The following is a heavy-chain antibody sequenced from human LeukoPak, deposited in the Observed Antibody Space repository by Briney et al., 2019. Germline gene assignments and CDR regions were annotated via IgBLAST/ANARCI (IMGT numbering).Heavy chain of an antibody. D-gene: IGHD3-3*01. CDR3: ARDGAGDYDFWSGFLAY. CDR2: IKQDGSEK. Sequence: GGSLRLSCAASGFTFSSYWMSWVRQAPGKGLEWVANIKQDGSEKYYVDSVKGRFTISRDNAKNSLYLQMNSMRAEDTAVYYCARDGAGDYDFWSGFLAYWGQGTLVTVSS. J-gene: IGHJ4*02. V-gene: IGHV3-7*01. CDR1: GFTFSSYW.